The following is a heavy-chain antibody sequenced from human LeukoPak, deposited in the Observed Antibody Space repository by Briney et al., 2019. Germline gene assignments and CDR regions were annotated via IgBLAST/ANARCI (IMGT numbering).Heavy chain of an antibody. V-gene: IGHV4-59*01. CDR3: ARDSSYSSGWYFDY. Sequence: PSETLSLTCTVSGGSINNYYWSWIRQPPGKGLEWIGYISYSGSTNYNPSLKSRVTISVDTSENQFSLKLTSLTAADTAVYYCARDSSYSSGWYFDYWGQGTLVTVSS. CDR2: ISYSGST. CDR1: GGSINNYY. J-gene: IGHJ4*02. D-gene: IGHD6-19*01.